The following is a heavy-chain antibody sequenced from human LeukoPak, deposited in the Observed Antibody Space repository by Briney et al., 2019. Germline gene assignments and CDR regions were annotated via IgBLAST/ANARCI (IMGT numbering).Heavy chain of an antibody. J-gene: IGHJ6*02. CDR2: ISAYNGNT. CDR1: GYTFTSYG. V-gene: IGHV1-18*01. CDR3: ARVPLLGYSSSWYGILGPYGMDV. Sequence: ASVKVSCKASGYTFTSYGISWVRQAPGQGLEWMGWISAYNGNTNYAQKLQGRVTMTTDTSTSTAYMELRSLRSDDTAVHYCARVPLLGYSSSWYGILGPYGMDVWGQGTTVTVSS. D-gene: IGHD6-13*01.